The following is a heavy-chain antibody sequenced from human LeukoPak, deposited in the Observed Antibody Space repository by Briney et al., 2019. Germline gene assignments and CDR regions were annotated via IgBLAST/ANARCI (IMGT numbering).Heavy chain of an antibody. J-gene: IGHJ5*02. D-gene: IGHD4-11*01. CDR2: IYYSGST. CDR3: ARHPTTFSWFDP. CDR1: GGSISSYY. Sequence: SETLSLTCTVSGGSISSYYWSWIRQPPGKGLEWIGYIYYSGSTNYNPSLKSRVTISVDTSKNLFSLKLSSVTAADTAVYYCARHPTTFSWFDPWGQGTLVTVSS. V-gene: IGHV4-59*08.